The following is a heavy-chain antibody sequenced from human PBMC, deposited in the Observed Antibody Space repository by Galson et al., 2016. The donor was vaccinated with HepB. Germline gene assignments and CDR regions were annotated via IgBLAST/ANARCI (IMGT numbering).Heavy chain of an antibody. J-gene: IGHJ4*02. CDR1: GGTLSSYA. CDR2: LIPIFGTA. V-gene: IGHV1-69*13. D-gene: IGHD2-2*01. Sequence: SVKVSCKASGGTLSSYAISWVRQAPGQGLEWLGGLIPIFGTAHYAQTFQGRVTMTADESTSTAYMELSSLRSEDTAVYYCARHNRESTHLYGFFDYWGQGSLVTVSS. CDR3: ARHNRESTHLYGFFDY.